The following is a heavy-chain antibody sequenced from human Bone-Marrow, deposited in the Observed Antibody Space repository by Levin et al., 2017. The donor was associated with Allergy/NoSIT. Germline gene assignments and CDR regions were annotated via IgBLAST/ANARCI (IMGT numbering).Heavy chain of an antibody. D-gene: IGHD4-23*01. CDR3: AKDRSRWSAVTSSGPADY. CDR1: GFTFDDYA. CDR2: ISWNSGSI. J-gene: IGHJ4*02. Sequence: LSLTCAASGFTFDDYAMHWVRQAPGKGLEWVSGISWNSGSIGYADSVKGRFTISRDNAKNSLYLQMNSLRAEDTALYYCAKDRSRWSAVTSSGPADYWGQGTLVTVSS. V-gene: IGHV3-9*01.